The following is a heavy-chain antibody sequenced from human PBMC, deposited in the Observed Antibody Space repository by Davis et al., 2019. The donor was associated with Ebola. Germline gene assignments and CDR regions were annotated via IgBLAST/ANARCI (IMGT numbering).Heavy chain of an antibody. Sequence: SETLSLTCSVSGGSITYSSSDYWGWIRQPPGKGLEYIGSFYPSRSTYYNPSLKSRVATSVDASKNQFSLKLRSVTASDTAVYYCSRVGYCSGGDCPPQWGPGTLVTVSS. D-gene: IGHD2-15*01. CDR2: FYPSRST. V-gene: IGHV4-39*07. CDR1: GGSITYSSSDY. J-gene: IGHJ4*01. CDR3: SRVGYCSGGDCPPQ.